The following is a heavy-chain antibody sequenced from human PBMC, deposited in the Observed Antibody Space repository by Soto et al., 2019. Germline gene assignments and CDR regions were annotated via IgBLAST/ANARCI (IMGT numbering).Heavy chain of an antibody. Sequence: GSLRLSCAASGFTSSSYEMNWVRQAPGKGLEWVSYISSSGSTIYYADSVKGRFTISRDNAKNSLYLQMNSLRAEDTAVYYCARDRDDFWSGYYVYWGQGTLVTVSS. CDR1: GFTSSSYE. V-gene: IGHV3-48*03. CDR3: ARDRDDFWSGYYVY. J-gene: IGHJ4*02. CDR2: ISSSGSTI. D-gene: IGHD3-3*01.